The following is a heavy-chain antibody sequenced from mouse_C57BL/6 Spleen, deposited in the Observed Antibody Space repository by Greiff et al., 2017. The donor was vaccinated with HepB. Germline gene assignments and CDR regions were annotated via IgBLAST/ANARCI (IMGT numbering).Heavy chain of an antibody. CDR3: EGSGYVRDYFDY. CDR2: INPSSGYT. CDR1: GYTFTSYW. D-gene: IGHD3-2*02. J-gene: IGHJ2*01. V-gene: IGHV1-7*01. Sequence: VQLQQSGAELAKPGASVKLSCKASGYTFTSYWMHWVKQRPGQGLEWIGYINPSSGYTKYNQKFKDKATLTADKSSSTAYMQLSSLTYADSAVYYCEGSGYVRDYFDYWGQGTTLTVSS.